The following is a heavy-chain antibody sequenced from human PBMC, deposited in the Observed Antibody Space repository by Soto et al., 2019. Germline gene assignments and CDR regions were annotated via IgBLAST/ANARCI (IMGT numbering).Heavy chain of an antibody. CDR2: ISYDGSNK. V-gene: IGHV3-30*18. J-gene: IGHJ4*02. CDR1: GFTFSSYG. Sequence: QVQLVESGGGVVQPGRSLRLSCAASGFTFSSYGMHWVRQAPGKGLEWVAVISYDGSNKYYADSVKGRFTISRDNSKNTLYQQMNSLRAEDTAVYYCAKDQDDSSGYYAPGVDYWGQGTLVTVSS. CDR3: AKDQDDSSGYYAPGVDY. D-gene: IGHD3-22*01.